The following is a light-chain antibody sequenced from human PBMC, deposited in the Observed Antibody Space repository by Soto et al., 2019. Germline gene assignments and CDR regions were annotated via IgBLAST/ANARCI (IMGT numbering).Light chain of an antibody. CDR2: DAS. CDR1: QSVSSY. V-gene: IGKV3-11*01. CDR3: QQRSNWPLT. Sequence: EIVLTQSPATLSLSPGERATIYCRASQSVSSYLAWYQQKPGQAPRLLIYDASNRATGIPARFSGSGSGTDFTLTISSLEPEDFAVYYCQQRSNWPLTFGGGTKVDTK. J-gene: IGKJ4*01.